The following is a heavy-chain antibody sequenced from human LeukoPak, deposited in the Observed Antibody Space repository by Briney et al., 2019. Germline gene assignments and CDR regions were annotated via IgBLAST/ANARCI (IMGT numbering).Heavy chain of an antibody. CDR3: ARAGDVVVPAAIKGAFDI. Sequence: ASVKVSCKASGYTFTSYGISWVRQAPGQWLEWMGWISAYNGNTNYAQKFQGRVTITADESTSTAYMELSSLRSEDTAVYYCARAGDVVVPAAIKGAFDIWGQGTMVTVSS. J-gene: IGHJ3*02. V-gene: IGHV1-18*01. D-gene: IGHD2-2*01. CDR2: ISAYNGNT. CDR1: GYTFTSYG.